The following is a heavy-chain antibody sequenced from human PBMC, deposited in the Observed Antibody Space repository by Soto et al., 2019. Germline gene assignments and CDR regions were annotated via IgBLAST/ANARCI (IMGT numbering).Heavy chain of an antibody. D-gene: IGHD6-13*01. CDR2: IYWDDDK. V-gene: IGHV2-5*02. CDR3: AHLSSSPYYFDY. CDR1: GFSLSTSGVG. J-gene: IGHJ4*02. Sequence: QITLKESGPTRVKPTQTLTLTCTFSGFSLSTSGVGVGWIRQPPGKALEWLALIYWDDDKRYSPSLKSRLTITKDTSKNQVVLTMTNMDPVDTATYYCAHLSSSPYYFDYWGQGTLVTVSS.